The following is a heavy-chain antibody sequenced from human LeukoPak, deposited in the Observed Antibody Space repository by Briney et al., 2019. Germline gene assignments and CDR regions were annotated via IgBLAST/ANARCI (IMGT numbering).Heavy chain of an antibody. V-gene: IGHV4-34*01. J-gene: IGHJ5*02. CDR1: GGSFSGYY. CDR3: ARGFEGSSGTGWFDT. CDR2: IHHSGST. D-gene: IGHD3-22*01. Sequence: SETLSLTCAVYGGSFSGYYWSWIRQPPGKGLEWIGEIHHSGSTNYKPSLKSRVTISVDTSKNQFSLKLSSVTAADTAVYYCARGFEGSSGTGWFDTWGQGTLVTVSS.